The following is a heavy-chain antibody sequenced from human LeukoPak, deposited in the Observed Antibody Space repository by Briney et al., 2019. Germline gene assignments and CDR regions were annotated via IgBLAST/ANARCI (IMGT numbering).Heavy chain of an antibody. CDR1: GFAFSSYA. J-gene: IGHJ4*02. CDR3: AKDRGRQWLVLTRTGAPYYFDY. D-gene: IGHD6-19*01. CDR2: ISGSGGST. Sequence: GGSLRLSCAASGFAFSSYAMSWVRQAPGKGLEWVSAISGSGGSTYYADSVKGRFTISRDNSKNTLYLQMNSLRAEDTAVYYCAKDRGRQWLVLTRTGAPYYFDYWGQGTLVTVSS. V-gene: IGHV3-23*01.